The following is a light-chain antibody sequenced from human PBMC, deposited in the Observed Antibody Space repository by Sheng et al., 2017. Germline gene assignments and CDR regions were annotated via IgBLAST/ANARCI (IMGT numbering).Light chain of an antibody. V-gene: IGLV3-1*01. CDR2: QDT. J-gene: IGLJ2*01. CDR1: RLGAKY. CDR3: QAWDSRTGVV. Sequence: SYDLSQPTSASVSPGQTASITCSGERLGAKYVCWYQHRPGQXPVLVIHQDTKRPSGIPERFSGSNSGNTATLTITGTQALDEADYYCQAWDSRTGVVFGGGTRLTVL.